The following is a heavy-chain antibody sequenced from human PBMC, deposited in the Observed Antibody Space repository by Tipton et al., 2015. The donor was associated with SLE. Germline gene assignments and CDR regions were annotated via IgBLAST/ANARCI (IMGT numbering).Heavy chain of an antibody. J-gene: IGHJ4*02. V-gene: IGHV4-61*01. D-gene: IGHD1-1*01. CDR2: MYYSGSS. CDR1: GDSVNNDNYY. Sequence: TLSLTCTVSGDSVNNDNYYWTWIRQPPGKGLEWIGYMYYSGSSNYNASLKSRVTISIDTSRNQFSLNLNSVTAADTAVYYCSRFRGGRNYFDYWGQGIPVSVSS. CDR3: SRFRGGRNYFDY.